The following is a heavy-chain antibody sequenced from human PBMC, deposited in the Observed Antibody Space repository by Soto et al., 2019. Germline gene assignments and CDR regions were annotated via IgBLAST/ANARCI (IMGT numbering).Heavy chain of an antibody. CDR3: ARDLNYYGSGSYYKGNAFDI. J-gene: IGHJ3*02. V-gene: IGHV4-31*03. CDR1: GGSISSGGYY. Sequence: LSLTCTVSGGSISSGGYYWSWIRQHPGKGLEWIGYIYYSGSTYYNPSLKSRVTISVDTSKNQFSLKLSSVTAADTAVYYCARDLNYYGSGSYYKGNAFDIWGQGTMVTVS. D-gene: IGHD3-10*01. CDR2: IYYSGST.